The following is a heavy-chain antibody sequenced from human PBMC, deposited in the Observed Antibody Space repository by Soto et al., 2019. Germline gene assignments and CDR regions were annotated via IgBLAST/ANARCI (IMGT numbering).Heavy chain of an antibody. CDR3: ARAPQSRDGYNEGASFDY. Sequence: KPSETLSLTCAVYGGSFSGYYWSWIRQPPGKGLEWIGEINHSGSTNYNPSLKSRVTISVDTSKNQFSLKLSSVTAADTAVYYCARAPQSRDGYNEGASFDYWGQGTLVTVSS. V-gene: IGHV4-34*01. CDR2: INHSGST. CDR1: GGSFSGYY. D-gene: IGHD5-12*01. J-gene: IGHJ4*02.